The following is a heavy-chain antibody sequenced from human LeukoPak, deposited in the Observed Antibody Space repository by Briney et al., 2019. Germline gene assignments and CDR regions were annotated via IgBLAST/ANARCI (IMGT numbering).Heavy chain of an antibody. CDR2: IYYSGST. CDR3: ARGQYSGSCFDN. D-gene: IGHD1-26*01. J-gene: IGHJ4*02. CDR1: GGSISNYL. V-gene: IGHV4-59*01. Sequence: SGTLSLTCTVSGGSISNYLWSWIRQPPGKGLEWIGYIYYSGSTNYNPSLKSRVTILVDTSKNQFSLKVSSVTAADTAVYYCARGQYSGSCFDNWGQGSLVTVSS.